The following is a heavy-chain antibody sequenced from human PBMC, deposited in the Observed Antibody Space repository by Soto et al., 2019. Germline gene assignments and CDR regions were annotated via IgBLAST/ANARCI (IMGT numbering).Heavy chain of an antibody. D-gene: IGHD2-21*01. Sequence: GGSLRLSCAASGFTFSSYAMHWVRQAPGKGLEYVSAISSNGGSTYYANSVKGRFTISRDNSKNTLYLQRGSLGAEDMAVYYCARVLLLTRNYYYYYMVVWCKGTTGTVSS. J-gene: IGHJ6*03. CDR2: ISSNGGST. CDR1: GFTFSSYA. V-gene: IGHV3-64*01. CDR3: ARVLLLTRNYYYYYMVV.